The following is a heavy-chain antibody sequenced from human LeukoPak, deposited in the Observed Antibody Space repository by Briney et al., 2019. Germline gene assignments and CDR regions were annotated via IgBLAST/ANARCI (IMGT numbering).Heavy chain of an antibody. CDR3: ARVRWELFDAFDI. V-gene: IGHV3-74*01. J-gene: IGHJ3*02. CDR2: INSDGSST. CDR1: GFTFSSYW. D-gene: IGHD1-26*01. Sequence: GRSLRLSCAASGFTFSSYWMHWVRQAPGKGLVWVSRINSDGSSTSYADSVKGRFTISRDNAKNTVYLQMNSLRAEDTAVYYCARVRWELFDAFDIWGQGTMVTVSS.